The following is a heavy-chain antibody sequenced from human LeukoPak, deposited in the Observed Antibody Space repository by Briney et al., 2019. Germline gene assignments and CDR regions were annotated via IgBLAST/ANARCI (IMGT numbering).Heavy chain of an antibody. CDR2: INHSGST. D-gene: IGHD3-10*01. Sequence: SETLSLTCTVSGGSISSYYWSWIRQPPGKGLEWIGEINHSGSTNYNPSLKSRVTISVDTSKNQFSLKLSSVTAADTAVYYCARESMVRGEDNWGQGTLVTVSS. CDR3: ARESMVRGEDN. V-gene: IGHV4-34*01. J-gene: IGHJ4*02. CDR1: GGSISSYY.